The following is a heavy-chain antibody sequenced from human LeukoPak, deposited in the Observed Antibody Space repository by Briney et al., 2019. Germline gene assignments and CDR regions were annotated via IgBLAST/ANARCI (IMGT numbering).Heavy chain of an antibody. CDR3: ARARIAARQSLPYYMDV. D-gene: IGHD6-6*01. J-gene: IGHJ6*03. CDR2: IIPIFGTA. Sequence: SVKVSCKASGGTFSSYAISWVRQAPGQGLEWMGGIIPIFGTANYAQKFQGRVTITADESTSTAYMELSSLRSEDTAVYYCARARIAARQSLPYYMDVWGKGTTVTVSS. V-gene: IGHV1-69*13. CDR1: GGTFSSYA.